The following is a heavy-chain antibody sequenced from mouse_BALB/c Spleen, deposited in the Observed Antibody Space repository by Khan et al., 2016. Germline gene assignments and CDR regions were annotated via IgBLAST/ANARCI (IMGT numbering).Heavy chain of an antibody. D-gene: IGHD2-3*01. CDR3: MRYDGYYWYFDV. V-gene: IGHV11-2*02. CDR2: INSDGSAI. J-gene: IGHJ1*01. Sequence: EVQLLETGGGLVQPGGSRGPSCEGSGFTFSGFWMSWVRQTPGKTLEWIGDINSDGSAINYAPSIKDRFTIFRDNDKSTLYLQMSNVRSEDTATYFCMRYDGYYWYFDVWGAVTTVTVSS. CDR1: GFTFSGFW.